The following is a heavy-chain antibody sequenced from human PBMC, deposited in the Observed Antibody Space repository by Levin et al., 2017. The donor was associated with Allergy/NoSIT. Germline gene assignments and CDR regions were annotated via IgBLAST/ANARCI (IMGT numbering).Heavy chain of an antibody. J-gene: IGHJ6*02. V-gene: IGHV5-51*01. Sequence: KLGESLKISCKGSGYSFTSYWIGWVRQMPGKGLEWMGIIYPGDSDTRYSPSFQGQVTISADKSISTAYLQWSSLKASDTAMYYCARHAGGGSSYYYYYGMDVWGQGTTVTVSS. CDR1: GYSFTSYW. D-gene: IGHD1-26*01. CDR3: ARHAGGGSSYYYYYGMDV. CDR2: IYPGDSDT.